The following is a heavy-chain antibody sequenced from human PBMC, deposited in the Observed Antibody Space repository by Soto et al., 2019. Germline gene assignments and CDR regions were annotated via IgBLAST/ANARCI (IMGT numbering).Heavy chain of an antibody. V-gene: IGHV3-7*01. CDR2: IKPDESEK. J-gene: IGHJ5*02. CDR1: GFTFSDSW. Sequence: GGSLRLSCTASGFTFSDSWMTWVRQAPGKGLEWVARIKPDESEKKYADSVEGRFSISRDNAKNSMYLQMDSLRGEDTAVYYCVRGGSNYASWGQGTLVTVSS. D-gene: IGHD4-4*01. CDR3: VRGGSNYAS.